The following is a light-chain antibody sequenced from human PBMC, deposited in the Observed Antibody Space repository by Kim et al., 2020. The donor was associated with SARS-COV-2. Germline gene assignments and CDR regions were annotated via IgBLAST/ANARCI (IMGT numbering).Light chain of an antibody. J-gene: IGKJ1*01. CDR1: EDISTY. CDR3: QNYNSAPWT. Sequence: ASVKDRVTITCGASEDISTYLVWYQQKPGKAPKPLIYAASTLQSGVPSRFSGTGYGTNFTLTISSLQPEDAATYSCQNYNSAPWTFGQGTKVDIK. V-gene: IGKV1-27*01. CDR2: AAS.